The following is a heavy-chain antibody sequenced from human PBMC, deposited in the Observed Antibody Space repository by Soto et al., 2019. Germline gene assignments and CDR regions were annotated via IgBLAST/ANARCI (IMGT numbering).Heavy chain of an antibody. CDR3: AHRGYGDYPRDNWFDP. V-gene: IGHV2-5*01. Sequence: SGPTLVNPTQTLTLTCTFSGFSLSSGGVGVGWIRQPPGKGLEWLALIYWNDDKRYSPSLKSRLTITKDTSKNQVVLLMTNMDPVDTATYYCAHRGYGDYPRDNWFDPWGQGTLVTSPQ. J-gene: IGHJ5*02. CDR2: IYWNDDK. CDR1: GFSLSSGGVG. D-gene: IGHD4-17*01.